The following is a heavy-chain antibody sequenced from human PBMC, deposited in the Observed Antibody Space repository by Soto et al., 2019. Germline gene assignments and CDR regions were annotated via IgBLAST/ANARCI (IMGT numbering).Heavy chain of an antibody. D-gene: IGHD2-8*01. Sequence: ASVKVSCKASGYTFTSYGISWVRQAPGQGLEWMGWISAYNGNTNYAQKLQGRVTMTTDTSTSTAYMELRSLRSDDTAVYYCAREARYFTNGVCSPYGMDFWGQGTTVTVYS. CDR3: AREARYFTNGVCSPYGMDF. CDR2: ISAYNGNT. V-gene: IGHV1-18*01. J-gene: IGHJ6*02. CDR1: GYTFTSYG.